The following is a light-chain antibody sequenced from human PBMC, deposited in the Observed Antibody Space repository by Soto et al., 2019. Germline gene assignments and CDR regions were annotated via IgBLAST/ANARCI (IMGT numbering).Light chain of an antibody. V-gene: IGKV3-11*01. Sequence: EIVLTQSPATLSLSPGERATLSCRASQSVSSYLAWYQQKPGQAPRLLIYDTSNRATGIPARFSGSGSGTDFTLTISGLEPEDFAFYYCQQRSNWQYTFGLGTRLEIK. CDR2: DTS. CDR3: QQRSNWQYT. CDR1: QSVSSY. J-gene: IGKJ2*01.